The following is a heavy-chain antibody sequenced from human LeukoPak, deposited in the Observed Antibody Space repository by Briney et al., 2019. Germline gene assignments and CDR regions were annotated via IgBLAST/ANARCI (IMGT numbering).Heavy chain of an antibody. CDR2: ISAYNGNT. CDR3: ARVPMITFGGVIVIYYYYGMDV. CDR1: GYTFTSYG. V-gene: IGHV1-18*01. J-gene: IGHJ6*02. D-gene: IGHD3-16*02. Sequence: ASVKVSCKASGYTFTSYGISWVRQAPGQGLEWMGWISAYNGNTNYALKLQGRVTMTTDTSTSTAYMELRSLRSDDTAVYYCARVPMITFGGVIVIYYYYGMDVWGQGTTVTVSS.